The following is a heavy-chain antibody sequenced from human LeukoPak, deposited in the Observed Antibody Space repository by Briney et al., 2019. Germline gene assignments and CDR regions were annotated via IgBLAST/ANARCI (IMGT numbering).Heavy chain of an antibody. V-gene: IGHV3-49*03. CDR3: TRVPDYGDPTTDY. CDR2: IRSKAYGGTT. D-gene: IGHD4-17*01. CDR1: GFTFGDYA. J-gene: IGHJ4*02. Sequence: GGSLRLSCTASGFTFGDYAMSWFRQAPGKGLEWVGFIRSKAYGGTTEYAASVKGRFTISRDDSKGIAYLQMNSLKTEDTAVYSCTRVPDYGDPTTDYWGQGTLVTVSS.